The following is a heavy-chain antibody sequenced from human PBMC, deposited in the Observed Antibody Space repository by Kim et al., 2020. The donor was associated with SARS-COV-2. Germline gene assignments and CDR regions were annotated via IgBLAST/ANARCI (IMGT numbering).Heavy chain of an antibody. CDR1: GFTFSSYA. D-gene: IGHD3-10*01. V-gene: IGHV3-30*04. J-gene: IGHJ4*01. CDR3: ARDAKVLWFGELFDY. CDR2: ISYDGSNK. Sequence: GGSLRLSCAASGFTFSSYAMHWVRQAPGKGLEWVAVISYDGSNKYYADSVKGRFTVSRDNSKNTLYLQMNSLRAEDTAVYYCARDAKVLWFGELFDYWG.